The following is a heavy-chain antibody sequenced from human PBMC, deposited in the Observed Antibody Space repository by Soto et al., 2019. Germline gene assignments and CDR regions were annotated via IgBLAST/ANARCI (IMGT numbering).Heavy chain of an antibody. CDR3: ARRSSGWYFDY. CDR1: GFTFSSYA. CDR2: ISGSGGST. Sequence: EVQLLESGGGLVQPGGSLRLSCAASGFTFSSYAMSWVRQAPGKGLEWVSAISGSGGSTYYADSVKGRFTISRDNSKNTLYLQLSSLRAEDTAVYYCARRSSGWYFDYWGQGTLVTVSS. V-gene: IGHV3-23*01. J-gene: IGHJ4*02. D-gene: IGHD6-19*01.